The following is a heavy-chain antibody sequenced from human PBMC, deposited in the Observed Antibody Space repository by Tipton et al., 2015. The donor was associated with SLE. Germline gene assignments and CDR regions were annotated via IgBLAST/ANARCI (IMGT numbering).Heavy chain of an antibody. J-gene: IGHJ6*03. CDR3: ARGHCSSTSCSYSDYYYYYMDV. D-gene: IGHD2-2*01. Sequence: QLVQSGAEVKKPGASVKVSCKASGYTFISYDINWVRQATGQGLEWMGWMNPNSGNTGYAQKFRGRVTMTRNTSISTAYMELSSLRSEDTAVYYCARGHCSSTSCSYSDYYYYYMDVWGKGTTVTVSS. CDR2: MNPNSGNT. CDR1: GYTFISYD. V-gene: IGHV1-8*01.